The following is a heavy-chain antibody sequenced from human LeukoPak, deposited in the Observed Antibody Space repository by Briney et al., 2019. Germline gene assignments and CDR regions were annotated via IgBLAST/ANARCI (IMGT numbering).Heavy chain of an antibody. Sequence: PSETLSLTCTVSGGSVSPYYWSWIRQPPGKGLEWIGYIYYSGSTNYNPSLKSRVTFSVDTSKNQFSLKLRSVTAADTAVYYCARNYYDSSGAPFFDYWGQGTRVTVS. J-gene: IGHJ4*02. CDR2: IYYSGST. CDR1: GGSVSPYY. D-gene: IGHD3-22*01. CDR3: ARNYYDSSGAPFFDY. V-gene: IGHV4-59*02.